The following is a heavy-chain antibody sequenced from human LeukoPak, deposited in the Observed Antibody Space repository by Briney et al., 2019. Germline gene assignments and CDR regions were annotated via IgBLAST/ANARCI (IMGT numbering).Heavy chain of an antibody. CDR3: AKDLRYYDSSGYRLNWYFDL. Sequence: GGSLRLSCAASGFTFSSYAMSWVRQAPGKGLEWVSAISGSGGSTYYADSVKGRFTISRDNSKNTLYLQMNSLRAEDTAVYYCAKDLRYYDSSGYRLNWYFDLWGRGTLVTVSS. CDR1: GFTFSSYA. D-gene: IGHD3-22*01. V-gene: IGHV3-23*01. J-gene: IGHJ2*01. CDR2: ISGSGGST.